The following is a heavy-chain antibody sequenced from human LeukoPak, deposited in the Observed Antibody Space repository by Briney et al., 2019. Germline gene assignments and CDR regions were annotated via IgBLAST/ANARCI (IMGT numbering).Heavy chain of an antibody. CDR2: TYAGYSDT. J-gene: IGHJ4*02. CDR1: GYNFIGYW. CDR3: ARLWGYNYGDFDN. V-gene: IGHV5-51*01. Sequence: GESLKISCKGSGYNFIGYWIAWVRQMPGKGLEWMGITYAGYSDTRYSPSFQGQVTISIDKSIGTAYLQWSSLKASDTAIYYCARLWGYNYGDFDNWGQGTLVTVSS. D-gene: IGHD5-18*01.